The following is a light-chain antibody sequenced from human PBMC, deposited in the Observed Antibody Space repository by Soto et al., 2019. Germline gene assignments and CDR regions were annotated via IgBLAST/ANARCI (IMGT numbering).Light chain of an antibody. V-gene: IGLV2-14*03. CDR1: GYKF. CDR2: DVV. J-gene: IGLJ1*01. CDR3: SSYAPHTLGV. Sequence: QSVLTQPASVSGAPGQSITISCTGAGYKFVSWYQHHPGKVPKLLIHDVVNRPPGVSARFSGSKSGNTASLTISGLQAEDEADYYCSSYAPHTLGVFGTGTKVTVL.